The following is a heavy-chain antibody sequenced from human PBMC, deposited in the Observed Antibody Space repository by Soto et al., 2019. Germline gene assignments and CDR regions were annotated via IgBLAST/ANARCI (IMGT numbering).Heavy chain of an antibody. V-gene: IGHV4-59*01. J-gene: IGHJ4*02. CDR2: IYYSGST. Sequence: SSETLSLTCTVSGGSISPYYWNWIRQPPGKGLEWIGYIYYSGSTNYNPSLKSRVTISVDTSKNQFSLTLRSVTAADTAVYYCARSQYTSGWYPFDYWGPGPLVTVFS. D-gene: IGHD6-19*01. CDR1: GGSISPYY. CDR3: ARSQYTSGWYPFDY.